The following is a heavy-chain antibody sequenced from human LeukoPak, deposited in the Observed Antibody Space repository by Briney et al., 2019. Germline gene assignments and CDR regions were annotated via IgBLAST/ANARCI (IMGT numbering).Heavy chain of an antibody. CDR1: GYTFTNYV. CDR3: ARAEFCAPNCYYYFYY. CDR2: INPNSGGT. D-gene: IGHD2-21*02. V-gene: IGHV1-2*02. Sequence: ASVKVSCKASGYTFTNYVLHWLRQAPGQGLEWMGWINPNSGGTNYAQNFQGRVTMTRDTSIGTAYMELSRLTSDDTAVYYCARAEFCAPNCYYYFYYWGQGTLVTASS. J-gene: IGHJ4*02.